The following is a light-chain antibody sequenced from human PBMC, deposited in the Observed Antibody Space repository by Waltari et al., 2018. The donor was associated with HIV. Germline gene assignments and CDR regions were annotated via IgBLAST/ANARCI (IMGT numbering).Light chain of an antibody. V-gene: IGLV2-14*01. CDR2: EVN. CDR3: ASRRGNSDFI. Sequence: QSALTQPASVSGSPGQSITLSCSGSPNDIGPSHSFSWYQQHPGKAPKLMIFEVNERPSGISHRFSGSKSGNTASLTISGLQAEDEADHFCASRRGNSDFIFGTGTTVTVL. J-gene: IGLJ1*01. CDR1: PNDIGPSHS.